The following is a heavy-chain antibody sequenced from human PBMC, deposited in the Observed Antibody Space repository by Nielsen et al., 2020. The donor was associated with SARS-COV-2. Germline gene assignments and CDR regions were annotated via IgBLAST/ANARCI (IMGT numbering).Heavy chain of an antibody. J-gene: IGHJ4*02. V-gene: IGHV3-9*01. CDR3: AKAQAYDSSGYYSITYYFDY. CDR1: GFTFDDYA. Sequence: SLKISCAASGFTFDDYAMHWVRQAPGKGLEWVSGINWNSGSIVYADSGKGRFTISRDNAKSSLYLQMNSLRAEDTALYYCAKAQAYDSSGYYSITYYFDYWGQGTLVTVSS. CDR2: INWNSGSI. D-gene: IGHD3-22*01.